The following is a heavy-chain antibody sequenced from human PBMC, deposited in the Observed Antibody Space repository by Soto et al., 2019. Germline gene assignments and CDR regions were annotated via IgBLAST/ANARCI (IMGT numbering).Heavy chain of an antibody. CDR1: GHTFNTYV. V-gene: IGHV1-18*01. Sequence: LLVQSGGELKKPGTSVKVSCNTSGHTFNTYVITWVRQAPGQGLEWMGWISPHNGNTNYAEKFQGRVTMTADRITKTAYMELRNLRFDDTAVYYCARDTSNSFDYWGQGTPVTVS. CDR2: ISPHNGNT. CDR3: ARDTSNSFDY. J-gene: IGHJ4*02. D-gene: IGHD2-2*01.